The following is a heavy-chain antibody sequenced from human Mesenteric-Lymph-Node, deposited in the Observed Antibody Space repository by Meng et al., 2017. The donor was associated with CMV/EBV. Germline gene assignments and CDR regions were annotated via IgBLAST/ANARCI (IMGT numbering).Heavy chain of an antibody. Sequence: QLQESVPGLVKPSEPLSLSCIVSGDSISNSTYYWTWIRQPPGKGLELSGSVHHSGTTYYNPSLKGRLTISVDTSANLFSLRLTTVTAADTATYYCARRGNYDSDYSEYWGQGTLVTVSS. CDR1: GDSISNSTYY. D-gene: IGHD3-22*01. V-gene: IGHV4-39*01. CDR3: ARRGNYDSDYSEY. CDR2: VHHSGTT. J-gene: IGHJ4*02.